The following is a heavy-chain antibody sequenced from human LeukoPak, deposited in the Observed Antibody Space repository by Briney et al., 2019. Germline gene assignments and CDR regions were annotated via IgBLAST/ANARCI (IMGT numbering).Heavy chain of an antibody. CDR1: GFTFSSYS. J-gene: IGHJ5*02. CDR2: IGSSSSTM. D-gene: IGHD2/OR15-2a*01. Sequence: GGSLRLSCAASGFTFSSYSMNWVRQAPGKGLEWVSYIGSSSSTMFYADSVKGRFTISRDNAKNSLYLQMKSLRAEDTAVYYCARGKTSQNIVTRKTYNWFDPWGQGTLVTVSS. CDR3: ARGKTSQNIVTRKTYNWFDP. V-gene: IGHV3-48*04.